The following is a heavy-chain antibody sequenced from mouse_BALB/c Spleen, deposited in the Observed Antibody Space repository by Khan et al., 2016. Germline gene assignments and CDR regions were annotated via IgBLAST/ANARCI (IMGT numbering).Heavy chain of an antibody. D-gene: IGHD2-14*01. CDR3: AGRYAAMGF. Sequence: QIQLVQSGPELKKPGETVKISCKASNYTFTDYSIHWVKQAPGKGLKWMGWINTETGEPTYAVDFMGRFAFSLETSARTAYLQINNLKSEDTTTYFCAGRYAAMGFWGQGTSVTVSS. V-gene: IGHV9-2-1*01. J-gene: IGHJ4*01. CDR1: NYTFTDYS. CDR2: INTETGEP.